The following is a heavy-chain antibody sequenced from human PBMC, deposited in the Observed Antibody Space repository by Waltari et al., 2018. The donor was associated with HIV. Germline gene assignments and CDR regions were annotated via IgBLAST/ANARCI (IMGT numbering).Heavy chain of an antibody. CDR3: AISRVGGSGSTDS. CDR1: GYSFAGYY. CDR2: INPKSGDT. D-gene: IGHD1-26*01. J-gene: IGHJ4*02. V-gene: IGHV1-2*02. Sequence: QVQLVQSGAEAKKPGASVKVSCRASGYSFAGYYMHWVRQAPGQGLEWMGWINPKSGDTNYAQKFQGRCTMTRETSITTAYIELSRLTSDDTAIYYCAISRVGGSGSTDSWGQGTLVTVSS.